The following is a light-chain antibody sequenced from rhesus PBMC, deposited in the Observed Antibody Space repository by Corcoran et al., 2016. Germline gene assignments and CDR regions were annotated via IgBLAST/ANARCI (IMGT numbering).Light chain of an antibody. J-gene: IGKJ1*01. V-gene: IGKV3-42*03. CDR3: RQYSNWPLT. Sequence: EIVLMQSPATLSLSPGERATLSCRASQCVRSSLAWYQQKPEQAPRVLIYGASSRATGIPDRFRGRGAATACTLTIRSLGPEDFAVYFVRQYSNWPLTFGQGTKVEIK. CDR2: GAS. CDR1: QCVRSS.